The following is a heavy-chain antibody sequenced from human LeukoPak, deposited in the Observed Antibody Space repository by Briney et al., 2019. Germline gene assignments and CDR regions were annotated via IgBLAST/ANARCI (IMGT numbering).Heavy chain of an antibody. J-gene: IGHJ4*02. D-gene: IGHD1-26*01. CDR3: ARESWANVDY. CDR1: GFRIADYY. V-gene: IGHV3-11*01. CDR2: ISGSGGTV. Sequence: GGSLRLSCAASGFRIADYYMSWVRQAPGKGLECISFISGSGGTVRYADSVRGRSTISRDNAENSLYLQMSSLRVEDTAVYYCARESWANVDYWGQGTLVTVPS.